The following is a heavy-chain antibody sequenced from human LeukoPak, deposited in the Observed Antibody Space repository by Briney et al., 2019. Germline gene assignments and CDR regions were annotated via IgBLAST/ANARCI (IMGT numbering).Heavy chain of an antibody. D-gene: IGHD3-16*02. V-gene: IGHV4-39*07. CDR3: ARASSRITFGGVIAQTLYYFDY. Sequence: PSETLSPTCTVSGGSISSSSYYWGWIRQPPGKGLEWIGSIYHSGSTYYNPSLKSRVTISVDTSKNQFSLKLSSVTAADTAVYYCARASSRITFGGVIAQTLYYFDYWGQGTLVTVSS. CDR1: GGSISSSSYY. J-gene: IGHJ4*02. CDR2: IYHSGST.